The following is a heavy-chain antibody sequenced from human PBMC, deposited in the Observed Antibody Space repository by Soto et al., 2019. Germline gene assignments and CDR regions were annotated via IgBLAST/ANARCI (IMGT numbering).Heavy chain of an antibody. V-gene: IGHV3-30*18. CDR3: EKHRNYYDNSGFDY. CDR1: GFTFSSYG. CDR2: LSYDGSNK. D-gene: IGHD3-22*01. J-gene: IGHJ4*02. Sequence: PGGSLRLSGAASGFTFSSYGMHWVLQGPGKGLERVAVLSYDGSNKYYADSVKGRFTISRDNSKNTLYLQMNSLRGEDTALYYCEKHRNYYDNSGFDYWGQGTQVTVSS.